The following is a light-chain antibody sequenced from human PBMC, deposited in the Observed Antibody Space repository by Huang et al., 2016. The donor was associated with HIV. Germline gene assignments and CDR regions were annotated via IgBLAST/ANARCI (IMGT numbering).Light chain of an antibody. V-gene: IGKV1-39*01. J-gene: IGKJ5*01. CDR3: QQSYSTLIT. CDR2: SAS. Sequence: IQMTQSPSSLSASVGDRVTITCRASQSIDGYLNWYQQKPGKVPKLLISSASTLHTGVPPRFSGSGSGTDYTLIIDNLQPDDFATYFCQQSYSTLITFGQGSRLDTK. CDR1: QSIDGY.